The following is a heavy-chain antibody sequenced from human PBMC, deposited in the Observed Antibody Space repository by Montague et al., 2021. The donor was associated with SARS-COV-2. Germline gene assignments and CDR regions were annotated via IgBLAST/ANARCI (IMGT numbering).Heavy chain of an antibody. CDR3: ARSKLLRSGYSSGWYGPGWFDP. CDR2: TYYRSKWYV. Sequence: CAISGDSVSSNSGAWNWIRLSPSRGLEWLGRTYYRSKWYVDYAGSVRSRITINPDTSNNQFSLQMSSVTPDDTAVYYCARSKLLRSGYSSGWYGPGWFDPWGQGTPVTVSS. CDR1: GDSVSSNSGA. D-gene: IGHD6-19*01. J-gene: IGHJ5*02. V-gene: IGHV6-1*01.